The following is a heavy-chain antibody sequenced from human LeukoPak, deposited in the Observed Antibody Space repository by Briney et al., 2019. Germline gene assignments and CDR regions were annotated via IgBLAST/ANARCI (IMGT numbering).Heavy chain of an antibody. J-gene: IGHJ5*02. V-gene: IGHV3-9*01. D-gene: IGHD3-9*01. CDR3: AKGVGLTYYDILTGYYDGNWFDP. CDR2: ISWNSGSI. CDR1: GFTFDDYA. Sequence: PGRSLRLSCAASGFTFDDYAMHWVRQAPGKGLEWVSGISWNSGSIGYADSVKGRFTISRDNAKNSLYLQMNSLRAEDTALYYCAKGVGLTYYDILTGYYDGNWFDPWGQGTLVTVSS.